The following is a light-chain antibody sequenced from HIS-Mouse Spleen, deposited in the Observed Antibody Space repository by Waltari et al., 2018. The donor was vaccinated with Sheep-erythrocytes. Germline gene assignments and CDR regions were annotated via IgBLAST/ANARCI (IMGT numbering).Light chain of an antibody. CDR2: DVS. V-gene: IGLV2-11*01. CDR1: SRDAGGHIN. Sequence: QSALPQPRPVSGSPGQSVTITCTGTSRDAGGHINVSGYQQHPGKAPKLMIYDVSKRPSGVPDRFSGSKSGNTASLTISGLQAEDEADYYCCSYAGSYNHVFATGTKVTVL. J-gene: IGLJ1*01. CDR3: CSYAGSYNHV.